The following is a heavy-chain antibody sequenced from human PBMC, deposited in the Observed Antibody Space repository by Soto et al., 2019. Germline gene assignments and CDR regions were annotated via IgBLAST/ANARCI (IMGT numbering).Heavy chain of an antibody. CDR3: ARASDITIFGGGHCIDP. D-gene: IGHD3-3*01. V-gene: IGHV1-69*01. J-gene: IGHJ5*02. Sequence: QVQLVQSGAEVKKPGSSVKVSCKASGGTFSSYVISWVRQAPGQGLEWMGGIIPMFNTPNYAQTFQDRVTFTADSSTNTAYMELSRLRSEDTAVYYCARASDITIFGGGHCIDPWGQGTLVTVSS. CDR2: IIPMFNTP. CDR1: GGTFSSYV.